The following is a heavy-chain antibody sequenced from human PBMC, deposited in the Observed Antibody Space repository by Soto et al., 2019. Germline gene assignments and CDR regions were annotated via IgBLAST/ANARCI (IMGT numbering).Heavy chain of an antibody. CDR2: ISGSGGTT. J-gene: IGHJ4*02. D-gene: IGHD2-15*01. Sequence: GGSLRLSCAASGFTFSSYAMSWVRQAPGKGLEWVSAISGSGGTTYYADSVKGRFTISRDNSKNTLFLQMNTLGAEDAAVYYCAKDVVVVAVTLFDYWGQGTLVTVSS. CDR1: GFTFSSYA. V-gene: IGHV3-23*01. CDR3: AKDVVVVAVTLFDY.